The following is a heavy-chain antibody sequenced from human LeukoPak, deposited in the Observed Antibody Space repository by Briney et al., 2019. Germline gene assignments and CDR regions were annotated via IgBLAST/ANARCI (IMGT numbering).Heavy chain of an antibody. CDR1: GFTVSSNY. CDR2: IYSGGST. D-gene: IGHD1-26*01. V-gene: IGHV3-53*01. CDR3: ARVASGSYYYPFDY. J-gene: IGHJ4*02. Sequence: GGSLRLSRAASGFTVSSNYMSWVRQAPGKALEWVSVIYSGGSTYYADSVKGRFTISRDNSKNTLYLQMNSLRAEDTAVYYCARVASGSYYYPFDYWGQGTLVTVSS.